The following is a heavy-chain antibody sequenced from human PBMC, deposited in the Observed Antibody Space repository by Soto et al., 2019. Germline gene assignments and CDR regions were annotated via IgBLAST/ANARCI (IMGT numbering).Heavy chain of an antibody. D-gene: IGHD6-19*01. CDR1: GGTFSSYA. CDR2: IIPIFGTA. V-gene: IGHV1-69*13. Sequence: ASVKVSCKASGGTFSSYAISWVRQAPGQGLEWMGGIIPIFGTASYAQKFQGRVTITADESTSTAYMELSSLRSEDTAVYYCASHPYSSGRESEYWGQGTLVTVSS. J-gene: IGHJ4*02. CDR3: ASHPYSSGRESEY.